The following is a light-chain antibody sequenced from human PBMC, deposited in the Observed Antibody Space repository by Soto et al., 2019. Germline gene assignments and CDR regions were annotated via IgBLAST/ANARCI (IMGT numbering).Light chain of an antibody. CDR2: GAS. V-gene: IGKV3-20*01. CDR3: QQYGSSGT. J-gene: IGKJ1*01. Sequence: EIVLTQSPGTLSLSPGERAPLSCRASQSVDSTLAWYQQKPGQAPRLLIYGASNRATGIPDRFSGSGSGTDFTLTISRLEPEDFAVYYCQQYGSSGTFGQGTKVDIK. CDR1: QSVDST.